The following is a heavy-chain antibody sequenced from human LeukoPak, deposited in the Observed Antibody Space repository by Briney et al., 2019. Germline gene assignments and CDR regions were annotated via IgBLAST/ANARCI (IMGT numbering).Heavy chain of an antibody. CDR1: GYTFTGYY. V-gene: IGHV1-18*04. CDR3: AREVFWSGFEVYYYGMDV. D-gene: IGHD3-3*01. Sequence: GASVKVSCKASGYTFTGYYMHWVRQAPGQGLEWMGWISAYNGNTNYAQKLQGRVTMTTDTSTSTAYMELRSLRSDDTAVYYCAREVFWSGFEVYYYGMDVWGQGTTVTVSS. J-gene: IGHJ6*02. CDR2: ISAYNGNT.